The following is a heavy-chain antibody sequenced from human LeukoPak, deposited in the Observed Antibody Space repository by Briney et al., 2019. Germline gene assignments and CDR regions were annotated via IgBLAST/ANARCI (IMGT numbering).Heavy chain of an antibody. Sequence: GGSLRLSCAASGFTFSDFYMSWIRQAPGKGLEWFAYISSSDNTTYYADSVKGRFTLFGDNVKNSLYLQMNSQRADDTAVYYCARDRAHSYYMDVWGKGTTVTVSS. CDR2: ISSSDNTT. V-gene: IGHV3-11*04. J-gene: IGHJ6*03. CDR1: GFTFSDFY. D-gene: IGHD3-10*01. CDR3: ARDRAHSYYMDV.